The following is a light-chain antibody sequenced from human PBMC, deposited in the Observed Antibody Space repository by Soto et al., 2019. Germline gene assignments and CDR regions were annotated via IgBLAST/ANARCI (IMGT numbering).Light chain of an antibody. CDR3: QTWGTGSVI. CDR2: LNRDGSH. V-gene: IGLV4-69*01. CDR1: SGHSNYA. Sequence: QSVLTQSPSASASLGASVKLTCTLSSGHSNYAIEWHQQQPEKGPRYLMKLNRDGSHSKGDGVPNRFSGSSSGAERYLTISSLQSEDEADYYCQTWGTGSVIFGGGTKLTVL. J-gene: IGLJ2*01.